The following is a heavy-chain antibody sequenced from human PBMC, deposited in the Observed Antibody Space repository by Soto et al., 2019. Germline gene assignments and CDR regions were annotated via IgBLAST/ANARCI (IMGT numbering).Heavy chain of an antibody. CDR1: GFSPSSREMP. CDR2: VHWADGA. Sequence: QITLNESGPTFAKPPQTLTRTCTFSGFSPSSREMPVGWIRQPPGKALEWLTLVHWADGARYRPSPSNRLTIGKDTSKDQVVLMMTHMDHVDTGTYCGVHCNASMRSPVGAFDVWVQGRRVTVSS. D-gene: IGHD3-16*01. J-gene: IGHJ3*01. V-gene: IGHV2-5*02. CDR3: VHCNASMRSPVGAFDV.